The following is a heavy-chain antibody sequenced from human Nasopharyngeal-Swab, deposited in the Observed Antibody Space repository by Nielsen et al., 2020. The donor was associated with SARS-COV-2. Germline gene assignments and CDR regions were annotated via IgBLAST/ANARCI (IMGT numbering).Heavy chain of an antibody. D-gene: IGHD3-22*01. V-gene: IGHV4-31*03. J-gene: IGHJ3*02. CDR3: ARARITMIVVVDAFDI. CDR1: GGSISSGGYY. Sequence: SETLSLTCTGSGGSISSGGYYWSWIRQHPGKGLGWIGYIYYSGSTYYNPSLKSRVTISVDTSKNQFSLKLSSVTAADTAVYYCARARITMIVVVDAFDIWGQGTMVTVSS. CDR2: IYYSGST.